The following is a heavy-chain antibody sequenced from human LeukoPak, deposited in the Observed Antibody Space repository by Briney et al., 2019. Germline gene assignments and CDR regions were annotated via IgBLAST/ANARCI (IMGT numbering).Heavy chain of an antibody. V-gene: IGHV3-23*01. CDR1: GFTFSSYA. CDR2: ICGDGSST. D-gene: IGHD3-9*01. CDR3: ASCGEGFDWLLYREAFEL. Sequence: PGGSLRLSCAASGFTFSSYAMSWVRQAPGKGLEWVSGICGDGSSTYYADSVKGRFTISRDNSKNTLYLQMNSLRAEDTAVYYCASCGEGFDWLLYREAFELWGEG. J-gene: IGHJ3*01.